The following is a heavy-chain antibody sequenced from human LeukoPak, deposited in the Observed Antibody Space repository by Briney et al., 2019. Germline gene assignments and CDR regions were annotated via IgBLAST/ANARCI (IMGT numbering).Heavy chain of an antibody. CDR1: GFTFSSYW. Sequence: GGSLRLSCAASGFTFSSYWMHWVRQAPGKGLVWVSRINSDGSSTSYADSVKGRFTISRDNAKNTLYLQMNSLRAEDTAAYYCARDRGYSGYVNWFDPWGQGTLVTVSS. CDR3: ARDRGYSGYVNWFDP. D-gene: IGHD5-12*01. J-gene: IGHJ5*02. CDR2: INSDGSST. V-gene: IGHV3-74*01.